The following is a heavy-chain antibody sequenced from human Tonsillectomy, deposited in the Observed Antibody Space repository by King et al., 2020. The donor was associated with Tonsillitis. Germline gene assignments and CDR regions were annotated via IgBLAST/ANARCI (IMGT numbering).Heavy chain of an antibody. V-gene: IGHV3-53*04. J-gene: IGHJ6*02. Sequence: VQLVESGGGLVQPGGSLRLSCAASGFTVSRNYMSWVRQAPGKGPEWVSVIYSDDSTYYADAVKGRFTISRHNSKNTLYLQMHSLRAEDTAVYYCTVLSTSSSPYNRYDMDVWGQGTTVTVSS. CDR1: GFTVSRNY. CDR2: IYSDDST. D-gene: IGHD6-6*01. CDR3: TVLSTSSSPYNRYDMDV.